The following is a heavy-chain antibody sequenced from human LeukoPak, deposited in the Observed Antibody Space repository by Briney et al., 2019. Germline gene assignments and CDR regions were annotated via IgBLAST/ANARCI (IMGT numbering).Heavy chain of an antibody. CDR3: AKDWAYSFDY. J-gene: IGHJ4*02. CDR2: ISGFGENT. V-gene: IGHV3-23*01. CDR1: GVTFISSA. Sequence: GGSLRLSCAASGVTFISSAMSWVRQAPGKGLEWVSTISGFGENTYYADSVKGRFTISRDNFKSALFLQMNSLRAEDTAVYYCAKDWAYSFDYWGQGTLVTVSS. D-gene: IGHD7-27*01.